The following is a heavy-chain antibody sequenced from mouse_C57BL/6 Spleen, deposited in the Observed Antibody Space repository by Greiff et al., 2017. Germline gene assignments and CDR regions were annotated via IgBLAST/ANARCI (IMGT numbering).Heavy chain of an antibody. V-gene: IGHV1-64*01. CDR2: IHPNSGST. J-gene: IGHJ2*01. CDR1: GYTFTSYW. CDR3: ARWAINYDYYFDY. Sequence: VQLQQPGAELVKPGASVKLSCKASGYTFTSYWMHWVKQRPGQGLEWIGMIHPNSGSTNYNEKFKSKATLTVDKSSSTAYMQLSSLTSEDSAVYYCARWAINYDYYFDYWGQGTTLTVSS. D-gene: IGHD2-4*01.